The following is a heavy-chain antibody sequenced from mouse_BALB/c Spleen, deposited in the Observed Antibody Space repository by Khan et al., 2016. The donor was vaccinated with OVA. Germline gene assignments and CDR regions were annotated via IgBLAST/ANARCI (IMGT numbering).Heavy chain of an antibody. CDR3: AKPFYAHYYAMDY. Sequence: QVQLKESGPGLVAPSQSLSITCTVSGFSLTDYGVNWIRQPPGKGLEWLGIIWGGGTTYYNSALKSRLSISKDNSTSQVFLRMNSLQTDDTAMYFCAKPFYAHYYAMDYWGQGTSVTVSS. CDR1: GFSLTDYG. D-gene: IGHD2-10*01. V-gene: IGHV2-6-5*01. CDR2: IWGGGTT. J-gene: IGHJ4*01.